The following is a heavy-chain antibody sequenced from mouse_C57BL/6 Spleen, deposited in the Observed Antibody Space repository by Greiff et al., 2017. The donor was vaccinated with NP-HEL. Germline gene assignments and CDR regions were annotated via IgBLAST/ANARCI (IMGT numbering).Heavy chain of an antibody. J-gene: IGHJ1*03. CDR1: GFTFSSYA. CDR3: ARELGRTYWYFDV. CDR2: ISDGGSYT. Sequence: EVQLQESGGGLVKPGGSLKLSCAASGFTFSSYAMSWVRQTPEKRLEWVATISDGGSYTYYPDNVKGRFTISRDNAKNNLYLQMSHLKSEDTAMYYCARELGRTYWYFDVWGTGTTVTVSS. V-gene: IGHV5-4*01. D-gene: IGHD4-1*01.